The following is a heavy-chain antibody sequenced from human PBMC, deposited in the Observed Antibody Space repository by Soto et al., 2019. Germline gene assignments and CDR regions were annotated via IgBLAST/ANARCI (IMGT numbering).Heavy chain of an antibody. V-gene: IGHV3-53*01. Sequence: EVHLVESGGGLIQPGGSLRLSCAASGVTVNTNYMSWVRQSPGKGLEWVSLIESGGSIYYADSVKGRFTISRDNFKNTLSLQMNSLRVEDTAVYYCASTTVWKNAFESWGQGTLVSVSS. CDR3: ASTTVWKNAFES. D-gene: IGHD3-16*01. CDR1: GVTVNTNY. J-gene: IGHJ3*02. CDR2: IESGGSI.